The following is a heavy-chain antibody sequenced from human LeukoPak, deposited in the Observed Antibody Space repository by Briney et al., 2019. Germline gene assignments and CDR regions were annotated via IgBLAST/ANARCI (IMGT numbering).Heavy chain of an antibody. CDR1: AYTFSDYY. D-gene: IGHD2/OR15-2a*01. CDR2: FHPSSGGA. J-gene: IGHJ4*02. CDR3: ANKRIHVTPFDY. Sequence: SVKVSFKSSAYTFSDYYVHWVRQPPGKGLEWMGWFHPSSGGAGYEQKVQRRVIMSRDTSISTTYMQLTRLTSDDTAAYYCANKRIHVTPFDYWGQGTVVTVSS. V-gene: IGHV1-2*02.